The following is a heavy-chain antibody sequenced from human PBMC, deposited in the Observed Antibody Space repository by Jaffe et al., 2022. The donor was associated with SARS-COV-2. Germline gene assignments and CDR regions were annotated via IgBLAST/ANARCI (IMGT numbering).Heavy chain of an antibody. V-gene: IGHV4-39*01. Sequence: QLQLQESGPGLVKPSETLSLTCTVSGGSISSSSYYWGWIRQPPGKGLEWIGSIYYSGSTYYNPSLKSRVTISVDTSKNQFSLKLSSVTAADTAVYYCARHVHIPAAMDVWGKGTTVTVSS. CDR2: IYYSGST. CDR3: ARHVHIPAAMDV. J-gene: IGHJ6*04. D-gene: IGHD2-2*01. CDR1: GGSISSSSYY.